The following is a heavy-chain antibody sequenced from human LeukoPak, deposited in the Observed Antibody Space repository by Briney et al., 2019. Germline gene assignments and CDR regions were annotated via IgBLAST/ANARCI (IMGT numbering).Heavy chain of an antibody. Sequence: PGGSLRLSCAASGFTFSNAWMTWVRQVPGKGLEWVGRIKRKSDGGTTDYAAPVKGRFTISRDDSKNMLYLQMNNLKTEDTSVYYCSTSCGGWDYFDFWGQGTLVTVSS. J-gene: IGHJ4*02. V-gene: IGHV3-15*01. D-gene: IGHD6-19*01. CDR2: IKRKSDGGTT. CDR3: STSCGGWDYFDF. CDR1: GFTFSNAW.